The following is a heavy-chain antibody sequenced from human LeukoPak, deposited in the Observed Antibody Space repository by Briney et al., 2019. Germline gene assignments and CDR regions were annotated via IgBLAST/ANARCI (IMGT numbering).Heavy chain of an antibody. CDR2: IYYSGST. CDR1: GGSISSSSYY. D-gene: IGHD1-14*01. Sequence: SETLSLTCTVSGGSISSSSYYWGWIRQPPGKGLEWIGTIYYSGSTYYNSSLKSRVTISIDTSKNQFSLRLSSMTAADTAVYYCARPEPTAHDAFDIWGQGTMVTVSS. J-gene: IGHJ3*02. CDR3: ARPEPTAHDAFDI. V-gene: IGHV4-39*07.